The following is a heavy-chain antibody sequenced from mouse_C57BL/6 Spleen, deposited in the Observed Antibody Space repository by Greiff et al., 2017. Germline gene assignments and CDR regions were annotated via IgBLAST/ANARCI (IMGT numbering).Heavy chain of an antibody. CDR2: ISSGSRTI. CDR1: GFTFSDYG. D-gene: IGHD2-3*01. CDR3: GRNDGYYYAMDY. J-gene: IGHJ4*01. V-gene: IGHV5-17*01. Sequence: EVTLMESGGGLVKPGGSLKLSCAASGFTFSDYGMHWVRQAPEKGLEWVAYISSGSRTIYYAATVKGRFTISRDNAKNTLLLQMSSLRSEETAMYYCGRNDGYYYAMDYWGQGTSVTVSS.